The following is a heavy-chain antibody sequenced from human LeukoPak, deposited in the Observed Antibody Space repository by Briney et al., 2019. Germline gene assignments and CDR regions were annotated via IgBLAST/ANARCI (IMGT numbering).Heavy chain of an antibody. D-gene: IGHD5-18*01. J-gene: IGHJ6*03. CDR2: ISYDGSNK. V-gene: IGHV3-30-3*01. CDR1: GFTFSSYA. CDR3: ARVDTAMALYYYYYMDV. Sequence: GRSLRLSCAASGFTFSSYAMHWVRQAPGKGLEWVAVISYDGSNKYYADSVKGRFTISRDNSKNTLYLQMNSLRAEDTAVYYCARVDTAMALYYYYYMDVWGKGTTVTVSS.